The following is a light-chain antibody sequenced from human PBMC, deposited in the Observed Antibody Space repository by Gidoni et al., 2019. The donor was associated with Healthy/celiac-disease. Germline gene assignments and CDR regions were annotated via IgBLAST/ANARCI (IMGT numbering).Light chain of an antibody. CDR3: QQRSIWLLT. CDR1: QSVSSY. Sequence: EIVLTQSPATLSLSPGERATLSCRASQSVSSYLAWYQQKPGQAPRLLIYDASNRATGIPARFSGSGSGTDFILTISSLEPEDFAVYYCQQRSIWLLTFGGGTKVEIK. V-gene: IGKV3-11*01. CDR2: DAS. J-gene: IGKJ4*01.